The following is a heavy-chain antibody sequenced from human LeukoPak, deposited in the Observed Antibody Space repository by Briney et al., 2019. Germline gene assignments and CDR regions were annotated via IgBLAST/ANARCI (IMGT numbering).Heavy chain of an antibody. J-gene: IGHJ6*03. V-gene: IGHV1-2*02. D-gene: IGHD2-15*01. CDR1: GYTFTGYY. Sequence: ASVKVSCKASGYTFTGYYMHWVRQAPGQGLEWMGWINPNSGGTNYAQKLQGRVTMTTDASTSTAYMELRSLRSDDTAVYYCARVDSTVVVVAAIWYYYYMDVWGKGTTVTVSS. CDR3: ARVDSTVVVVAAIWYYYYMDV. CDR2: INPNSGGT.